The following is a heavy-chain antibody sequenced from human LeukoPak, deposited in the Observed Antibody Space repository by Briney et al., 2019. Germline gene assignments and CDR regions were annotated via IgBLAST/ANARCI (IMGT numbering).Heavy chain of an antibody. CDR2: ISGSGGST. V-gene: IGHV3-23*01. CDR3: VKRTVNYPFDF. J-gene: IGHJ4*02. Sequence: GGSLRLSCAASGFTLSSFAINWVRQAPGKGLEWVSAISGSGGSTFYADSVKGRFTISRDNSENTLYLQMNSLRAEDTAVYYCVKRTVNYPFDFWGQGTLLTVSS. CDR1: GFTLSSFA. D-gene: IGHD1-7*01.